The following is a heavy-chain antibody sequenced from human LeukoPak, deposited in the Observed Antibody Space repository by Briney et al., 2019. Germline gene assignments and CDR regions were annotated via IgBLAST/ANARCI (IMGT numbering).Heavy chain of an antibody. V-gene: IGHV4-59*12. D-gene: IGHD3-10*01. J-gene: IGHJ4*02. Sequence: SETLSLTCTVSGGSISSYYWSWIRQPPGKGLEWIGYIYYSGSTNYNPSLKSRVTISVDTSKNQFSLKLSSVTAAVTAVYYCARDYYGSGSYAFDYWGQGTLVTVSS. CDR3: ARDYYGSGSYAFDY. CDR2: IYYSGST. CDR1: GGSISSYY.